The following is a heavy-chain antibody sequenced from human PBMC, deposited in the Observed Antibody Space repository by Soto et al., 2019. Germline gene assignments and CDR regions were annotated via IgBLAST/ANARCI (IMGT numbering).Heavy chain of an antibody. Sequence: SETLSLTCTVSGGSISRYYWSWIRQPPGKGPEWIGYLYNSGSTDYNPSLKSRVTISVDTSKTQFSLKLSSVTAADTAVYYCARSSTYYYGSDAHYMAVCGKGTTVTVSS. CDR1: GGSISRYY. D-gene: IGHD3-10*01. CDR3: ARSSTYYYGSDAHYMAV. J-gene: IGHJ6*03. V-gene: IGHV4-59*01. CDR2: LYNSGST.